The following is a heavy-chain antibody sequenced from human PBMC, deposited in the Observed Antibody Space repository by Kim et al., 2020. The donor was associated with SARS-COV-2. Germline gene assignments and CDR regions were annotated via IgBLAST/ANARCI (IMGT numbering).Heavy chain of an antibody. CDR3: ARDWGLEGRVLLPVVDY. J-gene: IGHJ4*02. CDR2: INPNSGGT. Sequence: ASVKVSCKASGYTFTGYYMHWVRQAPGQGLEWMGWINPNSGGTNYAQKFQGRVTMTRDTSISTAYMELSRLRSDDTAVYYCARDWGLEGRVLLPVVDYWGQGTLVTVSS. CDR1: GYTFTGYY. D-gene: IGHD3-16*01. V-gene: IGHV1-2*02.